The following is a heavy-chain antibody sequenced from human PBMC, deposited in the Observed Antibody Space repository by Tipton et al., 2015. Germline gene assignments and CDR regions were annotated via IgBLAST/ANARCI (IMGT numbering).Heavy chain of an antibody. D-gene: IGHD6-19*01. CDR3: ASRGAGTSHYAMDV. V-gene: IGHV4-59*01. CDR1: GDSLSTYY. Sequence: TLSLTCTVSGDSLSTYYWSWIRPSPGKGLEWIGYIYYNGNTKYNPSLKGRVTILVDTSKNQFSLKVNSVTAADTAVYYCASRGAGTSHYAMDVWGQGTTVAVSS. J-gene: IGHJ6*02. CDR2: IYYNGNT.